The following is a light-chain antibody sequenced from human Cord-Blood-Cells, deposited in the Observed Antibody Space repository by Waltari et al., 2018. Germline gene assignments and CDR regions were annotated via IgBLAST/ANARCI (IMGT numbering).Light chain of an antibody. CDR2: GNG. CDR3: QSYDSSLSGWV. Sequence: QSVLTQPPSVSGAPGQRVTISCTGSSSNIGAGYDVHWYQQLPGTAPKLLIYGNGKRPHGVPDRVSGAKSGTSASLAITGLQAEDEADYYCQSYDSSLSGWVFGGGTKLTVL. CDR1: SSNIGAGYD. J-gene: IGLJ3*02. V-gene: IGLV1-40*01.